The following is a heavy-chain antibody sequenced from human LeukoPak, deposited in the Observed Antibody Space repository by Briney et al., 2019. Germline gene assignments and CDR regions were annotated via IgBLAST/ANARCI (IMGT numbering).Heavy chain of an antibody. CDR1: GGSFSGYY. CDR2: INHSGST. J-gene: IGHJ2*01. CDR3: ARHSGSYGYFDL. Sequence: SEALSLTCAVYGGSFSGYYWSWIRQPPGKGLEWIGEINHSGSTNYNPSLKSRVTISVDTSKNQFSLKLSSVTAADTAVYYCARHSGSYGYFDLWGRGTLVTVSS. D-gene: IGHD1-26*01. V-gene: IGHV4-34*01.